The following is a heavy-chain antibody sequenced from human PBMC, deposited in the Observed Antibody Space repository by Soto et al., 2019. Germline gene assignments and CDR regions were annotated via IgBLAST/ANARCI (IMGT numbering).Heavy chain of an antibody. J-gene: IGHJ4*02. CDR3: AKGYCSSTSCSFDN. D-gene: IGHD2-2*01. V-gene: IGHV3-23*01. CDR2: ISGTGDTT. CDR1: GFTFTNFA. Sequence: VVSLRLSFAASGFTFTNFAMNWVRQAPGKGLEWVSVISGTGDTTYNADSVKGRFTISRDNSMNTAFLQMNSLRAEDTALYYCAKGYCSSTSCSFDNWGQGTLVTVSS.